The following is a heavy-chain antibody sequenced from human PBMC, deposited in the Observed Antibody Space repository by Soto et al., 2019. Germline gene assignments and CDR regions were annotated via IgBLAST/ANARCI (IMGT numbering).Heavy chain of an antibody. CDR1: GYTFTSYA. CDR3: ASAGSYRYWWFDP. V-gene: IGHV1-3*01. CDR2: INAGNGNT. D-gene: IGHD3-16*02. Sequence: QVQLVQSGAEVKKPGASVKVSCKASGYTFTSYAMHWVRQAPGQRREWMGWINAGNGNTKYSQKFKGRVTITRDTSARTAYMGLSSLRSEDKAVYYCASAGSYRYWWFDPWGQGTLVTVSS. J-gene: IGHJ5*02.